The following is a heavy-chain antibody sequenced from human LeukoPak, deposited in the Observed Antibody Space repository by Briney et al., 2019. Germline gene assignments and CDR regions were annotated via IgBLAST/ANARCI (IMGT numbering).Heavy chain of an antibody. J-gene: IGHJ5*02. V-gene: IGHV4-39*07. Sequence: SETLSLTCTVSGGSISSGTYYWGWIRQPPGKGLQWIASIYYTGTTYYNPSLKSRVTISVDTSRNQFSLRLSSVTAADTAVYYCARGVISGFNWKAVPHWFDPWGQGTLVTVSS. CDR1: GGSISSGTYY. CDR2: IYYTGTT. CDR3: ARGVISGFNWKAVPHWFDP. D-gene: IGHD1-20*01.